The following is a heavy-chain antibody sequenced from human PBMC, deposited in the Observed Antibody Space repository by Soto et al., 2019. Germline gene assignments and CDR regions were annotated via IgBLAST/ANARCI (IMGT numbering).Heavy chain of an antibody. CDR1: GGSFSGYY. J-gene: IGHJ6*02. V-gene: IGHV4-34*01. Sequence: SETLSLTCAVYGGSFSGYYWSWIRQPPGKGLEWIGEINHSGSTNYNPSLKSRVTISVDTSKNQFSLKLSSVTAADTAVYYCARLSYGFHLHYYYGMDVWGQGTTVTV. D-gene: IGHD5-18*01. CDR3: ARLSYGFHLHYYYGMDV. CDR2: INHSGST.